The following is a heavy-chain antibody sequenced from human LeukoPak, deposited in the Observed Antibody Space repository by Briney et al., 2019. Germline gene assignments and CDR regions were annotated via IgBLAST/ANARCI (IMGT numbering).Heavy chain of an antibody. CDR2: INGGGTGT. J-gene: IGHJ4*02. D-gene: IGHD1-26*01. CDR3: AKAGAIKFDF. Sequence: GGSLRLSCAASGFIFSNSAMSWVRQAPGKGLEWVSGINGGGTGTYYAYSVRGRVTISRDNSKNTLHLDMNSVRAEDTAIYYCAKAGAIKFDFWGQGILVTVSS. CDR1: GFIFSNSA. V-gene: IGHV3-23*01.